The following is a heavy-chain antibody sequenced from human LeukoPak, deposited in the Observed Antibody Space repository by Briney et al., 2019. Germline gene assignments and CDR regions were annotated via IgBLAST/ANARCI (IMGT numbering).Heavy chain of an antibody. V-gene: IGHV3-74*01. CDR3: ARVFSQLWLPYYYYYMDV. CDR2: INTDGSST. J-gene: IGHJ6*03. Sequence: GGSLRLSCAASGFTFSSYWMHWVRQAPGKGLVWVSRINTDGSSTSYADSVKGRFTISRDNAKNTLYLQMNSLRAEDTAVYYCARVFSQLWLPYYYYYMDVWGKGTTVTVSS. CDR1: GFTFSSYW. D-gene: IGHD5-18*01.